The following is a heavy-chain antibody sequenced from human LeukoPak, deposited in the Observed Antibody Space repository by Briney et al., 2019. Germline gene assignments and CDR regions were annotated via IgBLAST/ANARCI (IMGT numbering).Heavy chain of an antibody. CDR2: INHSGST. D-gene: IGHD3-16*02. J-gene: IGHJ4*02. CDR1: GGSFSGYY. V-gene: IGHV4-34*01. Sequence: SETLSLTCAVYGGSFSGYYWSWIHQPPGKGLEWIGEINHSGSTNYNPSLKSRVTISVDTSKNQFSLKLSSVTAAHTAVYYCARERGYDYVWGSYRFTYFDYWGQGTLVTVSS. CDR3: ARERGYDYVWGSYRFTYFDY.